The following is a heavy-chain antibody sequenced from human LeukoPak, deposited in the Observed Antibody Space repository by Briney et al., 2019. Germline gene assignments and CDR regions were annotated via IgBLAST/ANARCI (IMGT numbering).Heavy chain of an antibody. Sequence: GDSVKLSCKASGYTFGQYSISWVRQAPGKGFEWVGWVTPSHTTRVYAQEFQGRVTMTADTNTNTVSMELRSLRFDDTAVYFCARDYILPLETDNGDGFAIWGQGTVVTVSS. J-gene: IGHJ3*02. CDR3: ARDYILPLETDNGDGFAI. CDR1: GYTFGQYS. CDR2: VTPSHTTR. V-gene: IGHV1-18*01. D-gene: IGHD3-3*02.